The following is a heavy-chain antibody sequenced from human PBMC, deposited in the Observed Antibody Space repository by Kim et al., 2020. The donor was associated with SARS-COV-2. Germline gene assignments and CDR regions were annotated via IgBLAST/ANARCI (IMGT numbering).Heavy chain of an antibody. Sequence: GGSLRLSCTTSGFTFTGYVMSWVRQAPGKGLEWVSSIDGSDGTTYYVDSVKGRFTISRDNSKNTLYLQMSTLRADDTAVYYCMKGGWGWIWDHWGQG. CDR3: MKGGWGWIWDH. CDR2: IDGSDGTT. D-gene: IGHD2-2*03. CDR1: GFTFTGYV. V-gene: IGHV3-23*01. J-gene: IGHJ4*02.